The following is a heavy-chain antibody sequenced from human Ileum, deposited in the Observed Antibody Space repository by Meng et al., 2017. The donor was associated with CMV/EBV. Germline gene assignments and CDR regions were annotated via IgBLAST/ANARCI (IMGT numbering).Heavy chain of an antibody. J-gene: IGHJ4*02. CDR1: GFTFSSYV. D-gene: IGHD6-19*01. CDR3: AKPPRVVAGTAY. V-gene: IGHV3-23*01. CDR2: ISGSGDGT. Sequence: GESLKISCAASGFTFSSYVMTWVRQAPGKGLEWVSSISGSGDGTYYADSVKGRFTISRDNSKNTMYLQMNSLRAGDTAVYYCAKPPRVVAGTAYWGQGSLVTVSS.